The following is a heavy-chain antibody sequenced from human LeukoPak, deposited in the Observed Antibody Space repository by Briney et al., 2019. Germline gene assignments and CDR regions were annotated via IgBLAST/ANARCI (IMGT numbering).Heavy chain of an antibody. J-gene: IGHJ6*02. CDR2: INGSGGDI. D-gene: IGHD6-19*01. V-gene: IGHV3-11*04. CDR3: AREWDSSGWKYGMDV. Sequence: GGSLRLSCAASGFSFSDFYMTWIRQAPGKGLELLSYINGSGGDITYADSVKGRFTISRDNAKNSLYLQMNSLRAEDTAVYYCAREWDSSGWKYGMDVWGQGTTVTVSS. CDR1: GFSFSDFY.